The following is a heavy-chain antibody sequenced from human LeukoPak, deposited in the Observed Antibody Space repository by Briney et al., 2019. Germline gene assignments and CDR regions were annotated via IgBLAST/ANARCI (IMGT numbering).Heavy chain of an antibody. V-gene: IGHV3-21*04. Sequence: GGSLRLSCAASGFTFSSYSMNWVRQAPGKGLEWVSSISSSSSYIYYADSVKGRFTISRDNAKNSLYLQMNSLRAEDTAVYYCAKDLLIAARIPDYWGQGTLVTVSS. CDR2: ISSSSSYI. D-gene: IGHD6-6*01. J-gene: IGHJ4*02. CDR1: GFTFSSYS. CDR3: AKDLLIAARIPDY.